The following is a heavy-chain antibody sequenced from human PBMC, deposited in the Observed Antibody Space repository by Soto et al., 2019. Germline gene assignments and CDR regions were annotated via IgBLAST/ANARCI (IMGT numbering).Heavy chain of an antibody. CDR2: IYYSGNT. CDR1: GASISSGGYY. Sequence: QVYLQESGPGLVKPSQTLTLTCTDSGASISSGGYYWSWVRQHPGKGLEWLAYIYYSGNTYYNPSLKTRVTISLETSKHQVSLWLDSVTAAYTAVYFCSRGRLQTEALDCWGQGTLVTV. D-gene: IGHD2-15*01. V-gene: IGHV4-31*03. CDR3: SRGRLQTEALDC. J-gene: IGHJ4*02.